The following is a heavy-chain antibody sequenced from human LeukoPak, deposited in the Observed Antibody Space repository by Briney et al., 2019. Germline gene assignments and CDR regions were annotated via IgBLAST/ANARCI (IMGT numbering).Heavy chain of an antibody. CDR2: TSYDGSNK. V-gene: IGHV3-30-3*01. CDR3: ARDDGSGWSYFDY. Sequence: GGSLRLSCVASGFTFSSYAMSWVRQAPGKGLEWVAVTSYDGSNKFYADAVKGRFTISRDNSKSTLYLQMNGLRVEDTAVYYCARDDGSGWSYFDYWGQGTLVTVSS. J-gene: IGHJ4*02. CDR1: GFTFSSYA. D-gene: IGHD6-19*01.